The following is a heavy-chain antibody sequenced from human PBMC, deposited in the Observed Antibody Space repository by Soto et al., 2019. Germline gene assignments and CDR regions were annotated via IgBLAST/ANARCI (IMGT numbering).Heavy chain of an antibody. CDR1: GYTLTELS. J-gene: IGHJ6*02. V-gene: IGHV1-24*01. D-gene: IGHD3-3*01. CDR2: FDPEDGET. Sequence: ASVKVSCKVSGYTLTELSMHWVRQAPGKGLEWMGGFDPEDGETIYAQKFQGRVTMTEDTSTDTAHMELSSLRSEDTAVYYCATSSLRFLEWLLIGENGMDVWGQGTTVTVSS. CDR3: ATSSLRFLEWLLIGENGMDV.